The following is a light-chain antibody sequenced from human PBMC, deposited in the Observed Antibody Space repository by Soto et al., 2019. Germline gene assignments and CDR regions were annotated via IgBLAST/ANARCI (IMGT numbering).Light chain of an antibody. V-gene: IGLV3-25*03. J-gene: IGLJ2*01. CDR1: ALPKQY. Sequence: SYELTQPPSVSVSPGQTARITCSGDALPKQYAYWYQQKPGQAPVLVIYKDSERPSGIPERFSGSSSGTTVTLTISGVQAXXEADYYCQSADSSGTYVVXGGGTKLTVL. CDR3: QSADSSGTYVV. CDR2: KDS.